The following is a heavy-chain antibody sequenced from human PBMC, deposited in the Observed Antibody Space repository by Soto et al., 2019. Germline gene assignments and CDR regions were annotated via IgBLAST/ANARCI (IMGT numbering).Heavy chain of an antibody. D-gene: IGHD3-10*01. J-gene: IGHJ4*02. V-gene: IGHV3-21*01. CDR1: GFTFSSYS. Sequence: GGSLRPSCAASGFTFSSYSMNWVRQAPGKGLEWVSSISSSSSYIYYADSVKGRFTISRDNAKNSLYLQMNSLRAEDTAVYYCAGMVRGVFFDYWGQGTLVTVSS. CDR2: ISSSSSYI. CDR3: AGMVRGVFFDY.